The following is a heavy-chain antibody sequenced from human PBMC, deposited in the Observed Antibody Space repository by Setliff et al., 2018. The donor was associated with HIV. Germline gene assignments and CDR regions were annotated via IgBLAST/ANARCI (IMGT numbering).Heavy chain of an antibody. Sequence: SETLSLTCTVSGGSISSGGYYWSWIRQHPGKGLEWIAYIDYSGSTYYNPSLQSRVTISVDTSKNQFSLKVTSVTAADTAVYYCARALGIGSAYFQHWGLGTLVTVSS. CDR1: GGSISSGGYY. J-gene: IGHJ1*01. D-gene: IGHD6-19*01. CDR2: IDYSGST. V-gene: IGHV4-31*03. CDR3: ARALGIGSAYFQH.